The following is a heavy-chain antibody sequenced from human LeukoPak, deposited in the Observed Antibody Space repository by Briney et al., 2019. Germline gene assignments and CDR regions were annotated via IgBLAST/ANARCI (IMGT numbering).Heavy chain of an antibody. CDR3: ARGDYYDSTDYSYYFDS. Sequence: GRSLRLSCTDSGFTFETYAMHWVRQAPGKGLEWVAVMSNDGSHKFYTDSVKGRFTISRDNSKNTLYLQMNSLRAEDTALYYCARGDYYDSTDYSYYFDSWGQGTLVTVSS. V-gene: IGHV3-30*04. CDR2: MSNDGSHK. J-gene: IGHJ4*02. D-gene: IGHD3-22*01. CDR1: GFTFETYA.